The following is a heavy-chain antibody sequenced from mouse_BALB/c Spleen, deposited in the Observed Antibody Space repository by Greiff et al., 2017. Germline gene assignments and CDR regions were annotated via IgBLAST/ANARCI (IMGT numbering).Heavy chain of an antibody. CDR1: GFTFTDYY. CDR3: ARDGYYDAMDY. V-gene: IGHV7-3*02. D-gene: IGHD2-2*01. J-gene: IGHJ4*01. Sequence: EVMLVESGGGLVQPGGSLRLSCATSGFTFTDYYMSWVRQPPGKALKWLGFIRNKANGYTTEYSASVKGRFTISRDNSQSILYLQMNTLRAEDSATYYCARDGYYDAMDYWGQGTSVTVSS. CDR2: IRNKANGYTT.